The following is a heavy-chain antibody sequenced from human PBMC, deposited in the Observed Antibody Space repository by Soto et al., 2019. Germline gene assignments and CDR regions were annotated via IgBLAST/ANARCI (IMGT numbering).Heavy chain of an antibody. Sequence: QVQLVQSGAEVKKPGASVKVSCQASGYTFTTYGISWVRQAPGQGLEWMGWISAYNGKTNYAQKLQGRVTMTTDTSTSTAYMELGSLRSYDTAVYYCAKCGSSWGDAFDLCGPGTMVTVSS. J-gene: IGHJ3*01. CDR3: AKCGSSWGDAFDL. CDR2: ISAYNGKT. V-gene: IGHV1-18*04. CDR1: GYTFTTYG. D-gene: IGHD1-26*01.